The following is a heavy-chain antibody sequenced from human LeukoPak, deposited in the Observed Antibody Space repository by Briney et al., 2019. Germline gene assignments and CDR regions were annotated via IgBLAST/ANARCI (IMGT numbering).Heavy chain of an antibody. V-gene: IGHV3-11*01. J-gene: IGHJ4*02. CDR3: AREGGNWGEGYFDY. D-gene: IGHD7-27*01. CDR1: GFTFSDYY. Sequence: GGSLRLSCAASGFTFSDYYMSWIRQVPGKGLEWVSYITSSGDTIYYADSVKGRFTISRDIAENSVYLQMNSLRAEDTAVYYCAREGGNWGEGYFDYWGQGALVTVSS. CDR2: ITSSGDTI.